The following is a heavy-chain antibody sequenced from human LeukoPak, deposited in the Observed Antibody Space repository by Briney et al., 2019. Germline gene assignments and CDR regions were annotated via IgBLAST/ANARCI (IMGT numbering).Heavy chain of an antibody. CDR3: ARRYHDILTGWSDAFDI. D-gene: IGHD3-9*01. CDR2: ISTIGIT. J-gene: IGHJ3*02. V-gene: IGHV4-61*02. CDR1: SGSISSSNYY. Sequence: SETLSLTCTVSSGSISSSNYYWSWIRQPAGKGLEWIGRISTIGITNYNPSLNSRVTISIDTSKNQFSLKLSSVTAADTALYYCARRYHDILTGWSDAFDIWGRGTMVIVSS.